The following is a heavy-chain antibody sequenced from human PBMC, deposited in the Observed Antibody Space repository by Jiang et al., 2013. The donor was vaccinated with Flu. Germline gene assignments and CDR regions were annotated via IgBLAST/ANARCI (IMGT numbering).Heavy chain of an antibody. CDR3: ARSSSGSYYYNWFDP. V-gene: IGHV5-51*01. D-gene: IGHD3-10*01. CDR1: GYSFTSYW. Sequence: SLKISCKGSGYSFTSYWIGWVRQMPGKGLEWMGIIYPGDSDTRYSPSFQGQVTISADKSISTAYLQWSSLKASDTTMYYCARSSSGSYYYNWFDPWGQGTLVTVSS. CDR2: IYPGDSDT. J-gene: IGHJ5*02.